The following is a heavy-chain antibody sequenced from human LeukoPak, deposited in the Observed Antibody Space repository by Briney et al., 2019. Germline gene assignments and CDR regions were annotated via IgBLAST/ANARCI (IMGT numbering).Heavy chain of an antibody. CDR2: ISSESTNI. V-gene: IGHV3-21*01. CDR3: SRDGSGSGDV. CDR1: GINLNIYG. Sequence: GGSLRLSCAAPGINLNIYGMNWVRKAPGKGLEWVSSISSESTNIYYTDSVKGRFTIARDNAKNSLYLQMNSLIPEDTAVYYCSRDGSGSGDVWGQGTLVTVSS. J-gene: IGHJ4*02. D-gene: IGHD2-21*02.